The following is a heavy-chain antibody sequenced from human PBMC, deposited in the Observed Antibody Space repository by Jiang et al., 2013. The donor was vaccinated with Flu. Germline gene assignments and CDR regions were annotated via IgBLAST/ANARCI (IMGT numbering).Heavy chain of an antibody. Sequence: GPGLVKPSETLSLTCTVSGGSISSYYWSWIRQPPGKGLEWIGYIYYSGSTNYNPSLKSRVTISVDTSKNQFSLKLSSVTAADTAVYYCARVLEGYSSGWRAFYYYGMDVWGQGPRSPSP. CDR2: IYYSGST. V-gene: IGHV4-59*01. J-gene: IGHJ6*02. D-gene: IGHD6-19*01. CDR3: ARVLEGYSSGWRAFYYYGMDV. CDR1: GGSISSYY.